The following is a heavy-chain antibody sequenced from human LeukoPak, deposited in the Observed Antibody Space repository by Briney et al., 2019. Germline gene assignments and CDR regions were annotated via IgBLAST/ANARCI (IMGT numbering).Heavy chain of an antibody. CDR1: GFTFSSYA. V-gene: IGHV3-23*01. CDR2: ISGSGGST. CDR3: AKDALWFGELFFDY. J-gene: IGHJ4*02. Sequence: GGSLRLSCAASGFTFSSYAMSWVRQAPGKGLERASAISGSGGSTYYADSVKGRFTISRDNSKNTLYLQMNSLRAEDTAVYYCAKDALWFGELFFDYWGQGTLVTVSS. D-gene: IGHD3-10*01.